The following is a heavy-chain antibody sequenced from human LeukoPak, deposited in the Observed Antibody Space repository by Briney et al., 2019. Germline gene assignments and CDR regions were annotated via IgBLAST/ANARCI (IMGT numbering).Heavy chain of an antibody. CDR1: GGSISTYY. D-gene: IGHD5-24*01. J-gene: IGHJ5*02. V-gene: IGHV4-59*12. Sequence: SETLSLTCTVSGGSISTYYWSWIQQPPGKGLEWIGSIYYSGSTYYNPSLKSRVTISVDTSKNQFSLKLSSVTAADTAVYYCARDFGDGYNSNWFDPWGQGTLVTVSS. CDR3: ARDFGDGYNSNWFDP. CDR2: IYYSGST.